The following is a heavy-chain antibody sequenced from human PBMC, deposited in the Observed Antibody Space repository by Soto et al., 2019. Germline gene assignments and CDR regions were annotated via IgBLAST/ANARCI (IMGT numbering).Heavy chain of an antibody. D-gene: IGHD5-12*01. CDR1: GGTFSSYA. CDR3: VRVVAIPGYPDN. Sequence: QVQLVQSGAEVRQPASSVKVSCKTSGGTFSSYAISWVRQAPGQGLEWMGGIVPIVDTSTYAQKFQGRVTITAAESTSTVSMELSSLRSDATAVYYCVRVVAIPGYPDNWGQGTLVTVSS. V-gene: IGHV1-69*12. J-gene: IGHJ4*02. CDR2: IVPIVDTS.